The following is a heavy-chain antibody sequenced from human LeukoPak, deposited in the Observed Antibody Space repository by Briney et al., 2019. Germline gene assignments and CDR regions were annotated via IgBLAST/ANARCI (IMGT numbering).Heavy chain of an antibody. CDR1: GYTFTSYG. CDR3: ARAHPYSGSATASNDY. CDR2: ISAYNGNT. D-gene: IGHD1-26*01. V-gene: IGHV1-18*01. J-gene: IGHJ4*02. Sequence: ASVKVSCKASGYTFTSYGISWVRQAPGQGLEWMGWISAYNGNTNYAQKLQGRVTMTTDTSTSTAYMELRSLRSDDTAVHYCARAHPYSGSATASNDYWGQGTLVTVSS.